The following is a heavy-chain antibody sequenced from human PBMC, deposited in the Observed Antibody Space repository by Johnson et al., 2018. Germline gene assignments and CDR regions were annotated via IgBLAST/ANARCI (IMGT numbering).Heavy chain of an antibody. V-gene: IGHV3-74*01. CDR3: ARVRVEVLWFGELSTGYYYYYMDV. Sequence: VQLREAGGGLVQHGGSLRLSCAASGFTFSNYWMYWVRQAPGKGLMWVSRINSDGSSTSYADSVPGPISRATAQDTLYLQMNSLRAEDTAVYYCARVRVEVLWFGELSTGYYYYYMDVWGKGTTVTVSS. D-gene: IGHD3-10*01. CDR2: INSDGSST. CDR1: GFTFSNYW. J-gene: IGHJ6*03.